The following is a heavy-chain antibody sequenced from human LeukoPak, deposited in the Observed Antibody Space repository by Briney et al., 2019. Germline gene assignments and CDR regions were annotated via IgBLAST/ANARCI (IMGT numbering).Heavy chain of an antibody. CDR3: ASGIDARSDSSD. D-gene: IGHD6-19*01. J-gene: IGHJ4*02. V-gene: IGHV4-39*01. CDR1: GGSISSSTYY. Sequence: SETLSLTCSVSGGSISSSTYYWGWVRQSPGKGLEWIGGINYSGSTYYNPSLKSRVTMSVDMYNNQFSLKLTSVTAADTAVYYCASGIDARSDSSDWGQGTLVTVSS. CDR2: INYSGST.